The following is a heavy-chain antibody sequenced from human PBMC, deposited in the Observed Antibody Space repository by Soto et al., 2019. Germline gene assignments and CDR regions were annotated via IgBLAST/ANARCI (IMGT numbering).Heavy chain of an antibody. CDR1: GFTFSSYA. CDR2: ISGSGGST. Sequence: EVQLLESGGGLVQPGGSLRLSCAASGFTFSSYAMSWVRQAPGRGLEWVSAISGSGGSTYYADSVKGRFTISRDTSKNTLYLQMNSLRAEETAVYYCAKDPNDYIWGSYRQDAFDIWGQGTMVTVSS. D-gene: IGHD3-16*02. V-gene: IGHV3-23*01. CDR3: AKDPNDYIWGSYRQDAFDI. J-gene: IGHJ3*02.